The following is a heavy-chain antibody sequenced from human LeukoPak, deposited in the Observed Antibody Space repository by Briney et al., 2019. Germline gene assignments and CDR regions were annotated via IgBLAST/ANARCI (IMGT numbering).Heavy chain of an antibody. J-gene: IGHJ3*02. D-gene: IGHD3-22*01. V-gene: IGHV3-30*03. CDR3: AILLANYYDSSGDAFDI. CDR1: GFTFSSYG. CDR2: ISYDGSNK. Sequence: PGGSLRLSCAASGFTFSSYGMHWVRQAPGKGLEWVAVISYDGSNKYYADSVKGRFTISRDNSKNTLYLQMNSLRAEDTAVYYCAILLANYYDSSGDAFDIWGQGTMVTVSS.